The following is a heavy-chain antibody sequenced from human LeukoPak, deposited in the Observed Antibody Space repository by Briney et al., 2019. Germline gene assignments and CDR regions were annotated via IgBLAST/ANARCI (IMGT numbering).Heavy chain of an antibody. J-gene: IGHJ4*02. CDR2: ITGSTGST. D-gene: IGHD3-10*01. CDR1: GFTFSSYA. V-gene: IGHV3-23*01. Sequence: GGSLRLSCAASGFTFSSYAMTWVRQPPGKGLEGVSSITGSTGSTYYADSVKGRFTISRDNSKNTLYLQMNSLRAEDTAVYYCAKDLFRSGGGQGTLVTVSS. CDR3: AKDLFRSG.